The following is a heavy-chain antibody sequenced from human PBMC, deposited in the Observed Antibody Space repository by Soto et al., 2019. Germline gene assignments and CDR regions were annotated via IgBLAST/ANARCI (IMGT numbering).Heavy chain of an antibody. CDR2: ISPSGDRI. Sequence: GSVKVSCQASGDTFARYYINWVRQAPGQGPEWMGFISPSGDRITYAQKFRGRVTMTRDTSASTGHMALDSLTLDDTAVYYCARSHSYSSTWIDYWGQGTLVTVSS. J-gene: IGHJ4*02. CDR3: ARSHSYSSTWIDY. D-gene: IGHD6-13*01. V-gene: IGHV1-46*01. CDR1: GDTFARYY.